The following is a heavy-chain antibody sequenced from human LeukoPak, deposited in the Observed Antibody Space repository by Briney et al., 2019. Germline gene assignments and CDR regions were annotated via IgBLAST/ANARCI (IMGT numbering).Heavy chain of an antibody. CDR3: AKSHYSSRTWYFDY. CDR2: ISSSSSYI. D-gene: IGHD6-19*01. Sequence: GGSLRLSCAASGFTFSSYSMNWVRQAPGKGLEWVSSISSSSSYIYYADSVKGRFTISRDNSKNTLYLQMNSLRAEDTAVYYCAKSHYSSRTWYFDYWGQGTLVTVSS. J-gene: IGHJ4*02. V-gene: IGHV3-21*04. CDR1: GFTFSSYS.